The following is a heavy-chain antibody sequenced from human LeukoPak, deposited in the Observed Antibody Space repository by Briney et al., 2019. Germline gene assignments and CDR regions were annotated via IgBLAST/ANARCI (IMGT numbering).Heavy chain of an antibody. CDR3: ARDRVVAAAGYFDY. V-gene: IGHV3-33*01. D-gene: IGHD6-13*01. CDR2: IWYDGSNK. Sequence: GGSLRLSCAASGFTFSSYGMHWVRQAPGKGLEWVAVIWYDGSNKYYADSVKGRFTISRDNSKNTLYLQMNSLRAEDTAVYYCARDRVVAAAGYFDYWGQGTLVTVSS. J-gene: IGHJ4*02. CDR1: GFTFSSYG.